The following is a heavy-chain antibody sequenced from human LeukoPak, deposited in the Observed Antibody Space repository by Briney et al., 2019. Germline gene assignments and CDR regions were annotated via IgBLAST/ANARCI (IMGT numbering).Heavy chain of an antibody. J-gene: IGHJ5*02. Sequence: PSETLSLTCTVSGGSISSYYRSWIRQPPGKGLEWIGYIYTSGSTDYNPSLKSRVTISVDTSKNQFSLKLSSVTAADTAVYYCARMGATTDWFDPWGQGTLVTVSS. CDR1: GGSISSYY. CDR3: ARMGATTDWFDP. CDR2: IYTSGST. V-gene: IGHV4-4*09. D-gene: IGHD1-26*01.